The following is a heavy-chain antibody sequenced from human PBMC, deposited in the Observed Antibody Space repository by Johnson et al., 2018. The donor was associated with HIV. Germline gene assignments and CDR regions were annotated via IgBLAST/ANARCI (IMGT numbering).Heavy chain of an antibody. V-gene: IGHV3-30*04. CDR2: ISYDGSNK. CDR3: ARPFRIAAYGGSDAFDI. D-gene: IGHD6-13*01. CDR1: GFTFSSYA. J-gene: IGHJ3*02. Sequence: QVQLMESGGGVVQPGRSLRLSCAASGFTFSSYAMHWVRQAPGKGLEWVAVISYDGSNKYYAYSVKGRFTISRDNSKNTLYLQMNSLRAEDTAVYYCARPFRIAAYGGSDAFDIWGQGTMVTVSS.